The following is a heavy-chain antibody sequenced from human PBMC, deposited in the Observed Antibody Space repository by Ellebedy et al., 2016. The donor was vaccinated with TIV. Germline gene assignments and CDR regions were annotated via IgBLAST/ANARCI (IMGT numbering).Heavy chain of an antibody. CDR3: AKDRSGQYPDASFDV. D-gene: IGHD2-15*01. CDR2: ISGSGGST. V-gene: IGHV3-23*01. Sequence: PGGSLRLSCAASGFTFSSYAMSRVRQAPGKGLEWVSVISGSGGSTYYADSVKGRFTISRDNSNNTLYLQMNSLRAEDTAIYYCAKDRSGQYPDASFDVWGQGTLVTVSS. CDR1: GFTFSSYA. J-gene: IGHJ3*01.